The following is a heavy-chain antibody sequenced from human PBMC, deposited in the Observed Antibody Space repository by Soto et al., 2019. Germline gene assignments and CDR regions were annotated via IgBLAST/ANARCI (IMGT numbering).Heavy chain of an antibody. J-gene: IGHJ4*02. V-gene: IGHV3-13*01. CDR2: IGTAGDT. CDR1: GFTFSSYD. Sequence: QAGGSLRLSCATSGFTFSSYDMHWVRQATGKGLEWVSAIGTAGDTYYPGSVKGRFTISRENAKNSLYLQMNSLRAGDTAVYYCARERSSSGLDYWGQGTLVTVSS. D-gene: IGHD6-13*01. CDR3: ARERSSSGLDY.